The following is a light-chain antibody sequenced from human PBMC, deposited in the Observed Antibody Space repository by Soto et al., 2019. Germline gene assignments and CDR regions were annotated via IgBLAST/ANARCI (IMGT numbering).Light chain of an antibody. CDR3: QKYSSVPV. Sequence: DIQMTQSPTSLSASVGDRVTITCRASQDIRNFVAWYQQKPGKAPKLLIYAASILQAGVPSRFSGSGSATDFTLTINSLQPEDVATYSCQKYSSVPVFGPGTKVEIK. CDR1: QDIRNF. V-gene: IGKV1-27*01. J-gene: IGKJ3*01. CDR2: AAS.